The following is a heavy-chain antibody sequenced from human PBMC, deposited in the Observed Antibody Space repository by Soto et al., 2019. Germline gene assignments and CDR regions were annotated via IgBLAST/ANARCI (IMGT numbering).Heavy chain of an antibody. J-gene: IGHJ4*02. D-gene: IGHD6-19*01. CDR3: AREAVAGMGGGY. CDR1: GGSISSYY. Sequence: SETLSLTCTVSGGSISSYYWSWIRQPPGKGLEWIGYIYYSGSTNYNPSLKSRVTISVDTSKNQFSLKLSSVTAADTAVYYCAREAVAGMGGGYWGQGTLVTVSS. V-gene: IGHV4-59*12. CDR2: IYYSGST.